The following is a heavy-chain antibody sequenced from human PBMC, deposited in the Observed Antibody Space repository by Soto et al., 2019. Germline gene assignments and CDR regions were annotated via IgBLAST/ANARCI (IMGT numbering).Heavy chain of an antibody. CDR2: IYYSGST. Sequence: QVQLQESGPGLVKPSQTLSLTCTVSGGSISSGGYYWSWIRQHPGKGLEWIGYIYYSGSTYYNPSLKSRVTTSGDTSKNQFSLKLSSVTAADTAVYYCAREYIVVVTGRGAFDIWGQGTMVTVSS. D-gene: IGHD2-21*02. CDR3: AREYIVVVTGRGAFDI. CDR1: GGSISSGGYY. J-gene: IGHJ3*02. V-gene: IGHV4-31*03.